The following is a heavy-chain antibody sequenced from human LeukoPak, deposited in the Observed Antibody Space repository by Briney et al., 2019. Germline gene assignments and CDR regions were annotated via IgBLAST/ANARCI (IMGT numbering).Heavy chain of an antibody. CDR3: ARGSTAMVIIGND. J-gene: IGHJ4*02. CDR1: GYTFTGYY. Sequence: GASVTVSCTASGYTFTGYYMHWVRQAPGQGLEWMGWINPNSGGTNYAQKFQGRVTMTRDTSISTAYMELSRLRSGDTAAYYCARGSTAMVIIGNDWGQGTLVTVSS. D-gene: IGHD5-18*01. V-gene: IGHV1-2*02. CDR2: INPNSGGT.